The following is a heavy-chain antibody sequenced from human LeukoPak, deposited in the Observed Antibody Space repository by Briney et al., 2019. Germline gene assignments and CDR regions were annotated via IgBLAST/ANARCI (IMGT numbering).Heavy chain of an antibody. J-gene: IGHJ4*02. V-gene: IGHV4-59*01. D-gene: IGHD3-3*01. Sequence: PSETLSLTCLVSGEPISSYYWSWIRQAPGRGPEYIGNVYYNGNTNYNPSLRSRVAISVDASKNQFSLKVDSVTTADTAVYYCARGDYDFWSGNWRFDTWGQGTLVTVSS. CDR3: ARGDYDFWSGNWRFDT. CDR2: VYYNGNT. CDR1: GEPISSYY.